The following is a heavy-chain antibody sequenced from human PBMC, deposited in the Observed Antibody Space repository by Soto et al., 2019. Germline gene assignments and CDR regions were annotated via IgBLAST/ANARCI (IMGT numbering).Heavy chain of an antibody. CDR2: IWSAGLI. V-gene: IGHV3-53*01. CDR3: AREAPMDV. Sequence: AGGSLRLSCAASGFTVSSKYMSWVRQAPGKGLEWISVIWSAGLIYYADSVRGRFTISRDISKNILYLEMTSLRADDTAVYYCAREAPMDVWAKGPRSPSP. CDR1: GFTVSSKY. J-gene: IGHJ6*02.